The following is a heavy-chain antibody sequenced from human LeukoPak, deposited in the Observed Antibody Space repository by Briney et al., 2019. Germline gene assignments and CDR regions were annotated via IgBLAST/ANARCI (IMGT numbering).Heavy chain of an antibody. V-gene: IGHV3-21*01. Sequence: GGSLRLSCAASGFTFSSYSMNWVRQAPGKGPEWVSSISSSSSYIYYADSVKGRFTISRDNAKNSLYLQMNSLRAEDTAVYYCARGYGSGRGAFDIWGQGTTVTVSS. CDR1: GFTFSSYS. J-gene: IGHJ3*02. CDR3: ARGYGSGRGAFDI. D-gene: IGHD3-10*01. CDR2: ISSSSSYI.